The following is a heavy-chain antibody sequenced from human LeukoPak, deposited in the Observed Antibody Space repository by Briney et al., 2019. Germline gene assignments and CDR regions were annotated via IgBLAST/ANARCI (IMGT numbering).Heavy chain of an antibody. Sequence: GGSLRLSCAASGFTFSSYAMHWVRQAPGKGLEWVAVISYDGSNKYYADSVKGRFTISRDNSKNTLYLQMNSLRAEDTAVYYCARELTASGWFDYFDYWGQGTLVTVSS. CDR3: ARELTASGWFDYFDY. V-gene: IGHV3-30*04. J-gene: IGHJ4*02. D-gene: IGHD6-19*01. CDR2: ISYDGSNK. CDR1: GFTFSSYA.